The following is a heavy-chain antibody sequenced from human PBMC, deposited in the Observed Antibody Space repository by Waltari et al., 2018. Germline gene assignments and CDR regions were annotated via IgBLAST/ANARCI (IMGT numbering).Heavy chain of an antibody. V-gene: IGHV4-38-2*01. J-gene: IGHJ6*02. CDR3: ARQRGMDV. CDR1: GYSISSGYY. CDR2: IYHSGST. Sequence: QVQLQESGPGLVKPSETLSLTCAVSGYSISSGYYWGWIRQPPGKGLEWIGSIYHSGSTYYNPSLKSRVTISVDTSKNQFSLKRSSVTAADTAVYYCARQRGMDVWGQGTMVTVSS.